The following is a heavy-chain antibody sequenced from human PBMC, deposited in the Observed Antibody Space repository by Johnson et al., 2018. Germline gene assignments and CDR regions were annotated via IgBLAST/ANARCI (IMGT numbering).Heavy chain of an antibody. V-gene: IGHV3-23*04. CDR2: ISGSGDVI. CDR1: GFTFSSYA. D-gene: IGHD2-15*01. J-gene: IGHJ1*01. Sequence: VQLVQSGGGLVQPGGSLRLSCAASGFTFSSYAMRWVRQAPGKGLEWVSAISGSGDVIYYADSVKGRFTISRDNSKNTLYLQMNSLRAEDTAVYYCARDRGDCSGGSCWGYFQHWGQGTLVTVSS. CDR3: ARDRGDCSGGSCWGYFQH.